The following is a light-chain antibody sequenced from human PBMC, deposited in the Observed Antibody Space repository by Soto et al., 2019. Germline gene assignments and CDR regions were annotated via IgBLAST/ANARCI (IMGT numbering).Light chain of an antibody. CDR2: RAS. V-gene: IGKV1-5*03. Sequence: DIQTTQSPSTLSAPVVSRFTLTCPASQSISSWLAWYQQKPGKAPKLLIYRASSLESGVPSRFSGSGSGTEFTLTISSLQPDDFATYYCQQYNSYKWTFGQGTTVDIK. CDR3: QQYNSYKWT. CDR1: QSISSW. J-gene: IGKJ1*01.